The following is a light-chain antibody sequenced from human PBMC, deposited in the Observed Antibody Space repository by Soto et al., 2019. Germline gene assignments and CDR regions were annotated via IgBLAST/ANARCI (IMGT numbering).Light chain of an antibody. CDR3: QQYNNWPPWT. J-gene: IGKJ1*01. V-gene: IGKV3-15*01. CDR2: AAS. Sequence: EIVMTQSPATLPVSPGERATLSCRASRGISANVVWYQQKPGQPPRLLIYAASIRATGIPARFSGSGSGTEFTLTISNLQSEDFAVYYCQQYNNWPPWTFGQGTKVEIK. CDR1: RGISAN.